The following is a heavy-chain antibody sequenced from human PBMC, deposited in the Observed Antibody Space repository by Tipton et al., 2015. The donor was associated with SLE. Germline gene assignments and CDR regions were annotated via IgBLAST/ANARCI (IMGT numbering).Heavy chain of an antibody. D-gene: IGHD2-8*02. CDR3: ASLNQQLVVFEI. Sequence: TLSLTCNVSGVSISSSYWSWIRQPAGKGLEWIGRIYTSGATDDNPSLKSRVTISIDTSKNQFSLKLSSVTAADTAVYYCASLNQQLVVFEIWGQGTMVTVSS. V-gene: IGHV4-4*07. J-gene: IGHJ3*02. CDR1: GVSISSSY. CDR2: IYTSGAT.